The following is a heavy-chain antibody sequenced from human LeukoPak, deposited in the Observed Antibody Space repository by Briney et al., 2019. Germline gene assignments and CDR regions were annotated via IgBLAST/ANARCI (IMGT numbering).Heavy chain of an antibody. CDR3: ARHKHDSSGYAFDY. CDR1: GGSISSYY. CDR2: IYYTGTT. D-gene: IGHD3-22*01. V-gene: IGHV4-59*08. Sequence: SETLSLTCTVSGGSISSYYWSWIRQPPGQGLEWIGYIYYTGTTSSNPSFKSRLTISLDTSNNQSSLNLRSVTAADTAVYYCARHKHDSSGYAFDYWGQGTLVTVSS. J-gene: IGHJ4*02.